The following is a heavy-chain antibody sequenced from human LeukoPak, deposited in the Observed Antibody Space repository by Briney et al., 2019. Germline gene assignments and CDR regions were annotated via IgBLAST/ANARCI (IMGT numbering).Heavy chain of an antibody. CDR3: ARGLEEGFGELTYHWFDP. CDR2: ISSSSSYI. Sequence: GGSLRLSCAASGFTFSSYSMNWVRQAPGKGLEWVSSISSSSSYIYYADSVKGRFTISRDNAKNSLYLQMNSLRAEDTAVYYCARGLEEGFGELTYHWFDPWGQGTLVTVSS. CDR1: GFTFSSYS. D-gene: IGHD3-10*01. V-gene: IGHV3-21*01. J-gene: IGHJ5*02.